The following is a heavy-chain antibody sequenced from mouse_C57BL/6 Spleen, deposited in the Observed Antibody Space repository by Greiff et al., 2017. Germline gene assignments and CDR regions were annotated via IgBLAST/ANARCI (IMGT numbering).Heavy chain of an antibody. CDR1: GFTFSNYW. CDR2: IRLKSDNYAT. J-gene: IGHJ1*03. Sequence: EVKVEESGGGLVQPGGSMKLSCVASGFTFSNYWMNWVRQSPEKGLEWVAQIRLKSDNYATHYAESVKGRFTISRDDSKSSVYLQMNNLRAEDPGIYYCTGGYWYFDVWGTGTTVTVSS. V-gene: IGHV6-3*01. CDR3: TGGYWYFDV.